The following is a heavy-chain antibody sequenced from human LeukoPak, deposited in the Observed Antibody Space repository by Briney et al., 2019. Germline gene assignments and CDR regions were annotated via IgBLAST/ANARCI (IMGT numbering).Heavy chain of an antibody. CDR3: ARGPYSYDSSGAFDI. V-gene: IGHV4-39*07. D-gene: IGHD3-22*01. CDR1: AGSISSSSYY. J-gene: IGHJ3*02. CDR2: IYYSGRT. Sequence: PSETLSLTCTVSAGSISSSSYYWGWIRQPPGKGLEWIGSIYYSGRTYYNPSLKSRVTISVDTSKNQFSLKLSSVTAADTAVYFCARGPYSYDSSGAFDIWGQGTMVTVSS.